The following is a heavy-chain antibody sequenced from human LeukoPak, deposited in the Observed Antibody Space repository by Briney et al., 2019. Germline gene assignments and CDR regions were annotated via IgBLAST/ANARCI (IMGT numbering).Heavy chain of an antibody. CDR2: IYHSGSA. Sequence: SETLSLTCTVSGDSISSGGYFWSWIRQHPGKGLEWIGYIYHSGSAHYNPSLKSRVAPSVDTSKNQFSLRLTSATAADTAFYFCARYGTGSLPPFEYWGQGVLVTVSS. CDR1: GDSISSGGYF. CDR3: ARYGTGSLPPFEY. V-gene: IGHV4-31*03. D-gene: IGHD3-10*01. J-gene: IGHJ4*02.